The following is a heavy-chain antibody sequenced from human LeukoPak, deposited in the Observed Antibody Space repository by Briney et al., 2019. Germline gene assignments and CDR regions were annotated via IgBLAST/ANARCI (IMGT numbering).Heavy chain of an antibody. CDR3: AISSPGPLAAVDYYDSSGYLGYSDY. Sequence: SETLSLTCAVSGGSISSSNWWSWVRQPPGKGLEWIGEIYHSGSTNYNPSLKSRVTISVDKSKNQFSLKLSSVTAADTAVYYCAISSPGPLAAVDYYDSSGYLGYSDYWGQGTLVTVSS. CDR2: IYHSGST. J-gene: IGHJ4*02. V-gene: IGHV4-4*02. CDR1: GGSISSSNW. D-gene: IGHD3-22*01.